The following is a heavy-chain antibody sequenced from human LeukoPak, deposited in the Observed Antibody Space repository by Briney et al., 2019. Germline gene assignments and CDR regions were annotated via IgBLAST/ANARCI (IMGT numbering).Heavy chain of an antibody. J-gene: IGHJ4*02. CDR1: GFTFSSYA. Sequence: GGSLRLSCAASGFTFSSYAMSWVRQAPGKGLEWVSAISGSGGSTYYADSVKGRFTISRDNSKNTLYLQMNSLRAEDTAVYYCAKASFSVVVVAATNWGQGTLVTVSS. CDR3: AKASFSVVVVAATN. D-gene: IGHD2-15*01. CDR2: ISGSGGST. V-gene: IGHV3-23*01.